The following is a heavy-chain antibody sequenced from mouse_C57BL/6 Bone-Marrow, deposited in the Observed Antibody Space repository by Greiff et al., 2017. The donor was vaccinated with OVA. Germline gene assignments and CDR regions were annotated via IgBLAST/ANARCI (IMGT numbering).Heavy chain of an antibody. Sequence: VQLQQSGPELVKPGASVKISCKASGYTFTDYYMNWVKQSHGKSLEWIGDINPNNGGNSYNQKFTGKGTLTVDKSSSKAYMELRSLTSDDSAVYYCARELSYYAIDYWGQGTSVTVSS. J-gene: IGHJ4*01. CDR1: GYTFTDYY. CDR3: ARELSYYAIDY. V-gene: IGHV1-26*01. D-gene: IGHD4-1*01. CDR2: INPNNGGN.